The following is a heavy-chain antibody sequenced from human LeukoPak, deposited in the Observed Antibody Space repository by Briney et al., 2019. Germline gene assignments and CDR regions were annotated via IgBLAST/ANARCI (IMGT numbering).Heavy chain of an antibody. D-gene: IGHD2-2*01. J-gene: IGHJ6*02. V-gene: IGHV3-74*01. CDR1: GFTFSNYW. CDR3: VRDYQFIQEV. Sequence: GGSLRLSCVASGFTFSNYWMLWVRQAPGKGLMWVPLISTDGKSTRYAESVKGRFTISRDNATNALYLQMDIPRVEDTALYFCVRDYQFIQEVWGQGTTVTVSS. CDR2: ISTDGKST.